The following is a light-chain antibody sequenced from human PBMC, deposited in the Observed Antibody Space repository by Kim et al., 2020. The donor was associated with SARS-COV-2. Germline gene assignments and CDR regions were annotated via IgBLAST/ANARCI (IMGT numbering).Light chain of an antibody. J-gene: IGLJ3*02. Sequence: ASPGQNAGIPCSGDKLGHKYVEWYQQKPGQSPVVVIYQDNKRPSGIPERFSGSNSGNTATLTISGSQAVDEADYYCQAWDTSTVVFGGGTQLTVL. CDR1: KLGHKY. CDR3: QAWDTSTVV. CDR2: QDN. V-gene: IGLV3-1*01.